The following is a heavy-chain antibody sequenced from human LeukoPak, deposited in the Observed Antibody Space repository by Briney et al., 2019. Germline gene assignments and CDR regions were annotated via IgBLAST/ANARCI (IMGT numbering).Heavy chain of an antibody. V-gene: IGHV1-8*01. J-gene: IGHJ4*02. CDR2: MNPNSGNT. Sequence: GASVKVSCKASGYTFTSYDINWVRQATGQGLEGMGWMNPNSGNTGYAQKFQGRVTMTRNTSRSTAYMELSSLRSEDTAVYYCARDFDYVWGSSEYYFDYWGQGTLVTVSS. D-gene: IGHD3-16*01. CDR1: GYTFTSYD. CDR3: ARDFDYVWGSSEYYFDY.